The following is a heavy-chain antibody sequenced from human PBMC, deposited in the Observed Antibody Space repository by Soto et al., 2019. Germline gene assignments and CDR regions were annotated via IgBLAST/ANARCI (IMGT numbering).Heavy chain of an antibody. V-gene: IGHV3-23*01. D-gene: IGHD2-2*02. J-gene: IGHJ4*02. Sequence: PGGSLRLSCAASGFTFSSYAMRWVRQAPGKGLEWVSAISGSGGSTYYADSVKGRFTISRDNSKNTLYLQMNSLRAEDTAVYYCAKLGYCSSTSCYSVYWGQGTLVTVSS. CDR2: ISGSGGST. CDR3: AKLGYCSSTSCYSVY. CDR1: GFTFSSYA.